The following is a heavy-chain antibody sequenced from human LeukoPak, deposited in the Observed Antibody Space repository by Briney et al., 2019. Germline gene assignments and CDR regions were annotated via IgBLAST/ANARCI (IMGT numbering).Heavy chain of an antibody. CDR3: ARAAAGGSNSFDI. CDR2: IWYDGSDK. Sequence: GGSLRLSCAASGFTFSNHAMHWVRQAPGKGLEWVAIIWYDGSDKYYADSVKGRFTISRDNSKNTLYLLMNSLRTADTAAYYRARAAAGGSNSFDIWGQGTMDTVSS. V-gene: IGHV3-33*01. J-gene: IGHJ3*02. D-gene: IGHD6-13*01. CDR1: GFTFSNHA.